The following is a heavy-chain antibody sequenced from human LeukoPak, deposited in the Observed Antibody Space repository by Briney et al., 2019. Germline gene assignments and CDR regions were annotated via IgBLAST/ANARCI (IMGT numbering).Heavy chain of an antibody. D-gene: IGHD3-22*01. J-gene: IGHJ3*02. V-gene: IGHV3-23*01. CDR3: AKWDYYDSSGYYPPDAFDI. Sequence: GRSLRLSCAASGFTFSSYAMSWVSHAPGKGLEWVSAISGSGGSTYYADSVKGRFTISRDNSKNTLYLQMNSLRAEDTAVYYCAKWDYYDSSGYYPPDAFDIWGQGTMVTVSS. CDR2: ISGSGGST. CDR1: GFTFSSYA.